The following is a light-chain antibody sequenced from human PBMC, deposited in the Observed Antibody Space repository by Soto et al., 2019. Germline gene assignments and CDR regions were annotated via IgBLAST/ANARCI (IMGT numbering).Light chain of an antibody. V-gene: IGKV1-17*03. Sequence: DVQMTQSPSAMSASVGDRVTITCRASQDISRFVAWFQQKPGKAPERLIYDTSSLQPGVPSRFSGSGSGTEFNLAISGLQPEDFATYYCLQHNSYPYTFGQGTKLEIK. CDR3: LQHNSYPYT. J-gene: IGKJ2*01. CDR2: DTS. CDR1: QDISRF.